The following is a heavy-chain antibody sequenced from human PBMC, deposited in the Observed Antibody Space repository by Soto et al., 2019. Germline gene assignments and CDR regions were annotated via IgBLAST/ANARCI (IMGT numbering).Heavy chain of an antibody. D-gene: IGHD1-1*01. CDR1: GFTFSSHW. V-gene: IGHV3-7*01. CDR3: ARDLGTGTTLHY. CDR2: IKPDGSEK. Sequence: GGSLRLSCAASGFTFSSHWMSWVRQAPGKGLEWVANIKPDGSEKWYVDSVKGRFTISRDNAKNSLYLQMNSLRAEDTAVYYCARDLGTGTTLHYWGQGTLVTVSS. J-gene: IGHJ4*02.